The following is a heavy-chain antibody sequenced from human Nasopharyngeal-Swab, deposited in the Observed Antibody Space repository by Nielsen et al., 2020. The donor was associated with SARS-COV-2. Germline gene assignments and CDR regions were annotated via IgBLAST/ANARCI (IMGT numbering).Heavy chain of an antibody. D-gene: IGHD3-22*01. Sequence: GESLKISCAASGFTFSSYEMNWVRQAPGKGLEWVSYISRSGSYIFYADSVKGRFTISRDNAKNSLYLQMNSLRAEDTAVYYCAREERIPMIVVVIPGAFDIWGHGTMVTVSS. CDR2: ISRSGSYI. V-gene: IGHV3-48*03. CDR1: GFTFSSYE. J-gene: IGHJ3*02. CDR3: AREERIPMIVVVIPGAFDI.